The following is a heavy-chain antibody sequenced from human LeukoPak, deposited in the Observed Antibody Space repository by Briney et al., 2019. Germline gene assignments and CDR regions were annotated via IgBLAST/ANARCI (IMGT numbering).Heavy chain of an antibody. CDR3: ATLNWDDGEVSGFDQ. CDR1: GFSFRNTW. V-gene: IGHV3-7*01. J-gene: IGHJ5*02. CDR2: IKQDATEI. D-gene: IGHD5-24*01. Sequence: PGGSLRLSCTTSGFSFRNTWMSWVRQAPGKGLEWVANIKQDATEIYYADSMKGRFTISRDNVRRILYLQMNNLRFGDTAIYYCATLNWDDGEVSGFDQWGQGILVTVSS.